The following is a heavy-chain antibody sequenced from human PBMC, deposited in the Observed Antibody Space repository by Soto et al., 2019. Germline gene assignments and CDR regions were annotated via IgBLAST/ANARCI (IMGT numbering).Heavy chain of an antibody. CDR2: IYHSGIT. CDR3: ARSRYCSGGSCYSDY. V-gene: IGHV4-30-2*01. Sequence: QLRLQESGSGLVKPSQTLSLTCAVSGGSISNGGYPWSWIRQPPGKGLEWIGYIYHSGITYYNPSLKSRVTISVDGSKNQFSLKLSSVTAADTAVYYCARSRYCSGGSCYSDYWGQGTLVTVSS. J-gene: IGHJ4*02. CDR1: GGSISNGGYP. D-gene: IGHD2-15*01.